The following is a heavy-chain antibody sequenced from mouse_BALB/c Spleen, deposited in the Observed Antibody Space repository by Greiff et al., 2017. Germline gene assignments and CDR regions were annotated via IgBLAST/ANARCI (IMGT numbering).Heavy chain of an antibody. CDR2: IYYSGTI. CDR3: AREGGSGFDY. V-gene: IGHV3-5*02. D-gene: IGHD1-1*01. CDR1: GISITTGNYR. Sequence: EVHLVESGPGLVKPSQTVSLTCTVTGISITTGNYRWSWIRQFPGNKLEWIGYIYYSGTITYNPSLTSRTTITRDTSKNQFFLEMNSLTAEDTATYYCAREGGSGFDYWGQGTTLTVSS. J-gene: IGHJ2*01.